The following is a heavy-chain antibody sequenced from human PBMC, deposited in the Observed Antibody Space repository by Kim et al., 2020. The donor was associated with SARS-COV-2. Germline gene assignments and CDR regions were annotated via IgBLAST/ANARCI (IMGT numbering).Heavy chain of an antibody. CDR3: VFREVWFGDGAFDI. Sequence: ASVKVSCKASGYTFTSYAMNWVRQAPGQGLEWMGWINTNTGNPTYAQGFTGRFVFSLDTSVSTAYLQISSLKAEDTAVYYCVFREVWFGDGAFDIWGQGTMVTVSS. J-gene: IGHJ3*02. CDR1: GYTFTSYA. D-gene: IGHD3-10*01. V-gene: IGHV7-4-1*02. CDR2: INTNTGNP.